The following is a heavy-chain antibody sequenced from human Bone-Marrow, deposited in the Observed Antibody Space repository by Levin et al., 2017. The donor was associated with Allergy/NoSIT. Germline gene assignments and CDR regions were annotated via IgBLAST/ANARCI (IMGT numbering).Heavy chain of an antibody. CDR2: INHSGST. V-gene: IGHV4-34*01. Sequence: KSGGSLRLSCAVYGGSFSGYYWSWIRQPPGKGLEWIGEINHSGSTNYNPSLKSRVTISVDTSKNQFSLKLSSVTAADTAVYYCATISKIEGSVAGTGYWGQGTLVTVSS. D-gene: IGHD6-19*01. CDR3: ATISKIEGSVAGTGY. CDR1: GGSFSGYY. J-gene: IGHJ4*02.